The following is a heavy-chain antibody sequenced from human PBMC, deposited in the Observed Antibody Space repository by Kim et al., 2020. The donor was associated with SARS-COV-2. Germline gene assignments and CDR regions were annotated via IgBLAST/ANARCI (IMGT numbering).Heavy chain of an antibody. D-gene: IGHD3-16*01. J-gene: IGHJ3*02. CDR3: TTDYGWGSYAFDI. CDR1: GFTFSNAW. V-gene: IGHV3-15*01. CDR2: IKSKTDGGTT. Sequence: GGSLRLSCAASGFTFSNAWMSWVRQAPGKGLEWVGRIKSKTDGGTTDYAAPVKGRFTISRDDSKNTLYLQMNSLKTEDTAVYYCTTDYGWGSYAFDIWGQGTMVTVSS.